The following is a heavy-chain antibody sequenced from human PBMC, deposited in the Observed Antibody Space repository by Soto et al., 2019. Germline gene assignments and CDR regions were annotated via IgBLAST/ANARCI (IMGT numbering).Heavy chain of an antibody. D-gene: IGHD4-17*01. CDR3: ARDLNGDYPVDV. J-gene: IGHJ6*04. Sequence: GASVKVSCKASGYTFTSYAMHWVRQAPGQRLEWMGWINAGNGNTKYSQKFQGRVTITRDTSASTAYMELSSLRSEDTAVYYCARDLNGDYPVDVWDKGTTVTVSS. CDR1: GYTFTSYA. CDR2: INAGNGNT. V-gene: IGHV1-3*01.